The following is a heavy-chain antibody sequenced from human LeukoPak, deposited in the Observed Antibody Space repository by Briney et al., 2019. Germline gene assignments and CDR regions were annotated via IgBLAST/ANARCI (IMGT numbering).Heavy chain of an antibody. CDR1: GGTFSSYA. V-gene: IGHV1-69*13. CDR3: ARAKSGYLYYFDY. J-gene: IGHJ4*02. Sequence: SVKVSCKASGGTFSSYAISWVRQAPGQGLEWMGGIIPIFGTANYAQKFQGRVTITADESTSTAYMELSSLRSEDTAVYYCARAKSGYLYYFDYWGQGTLVAVSS. D-gene: IGHD5-12*01. CDR2: IIPIFGTA.